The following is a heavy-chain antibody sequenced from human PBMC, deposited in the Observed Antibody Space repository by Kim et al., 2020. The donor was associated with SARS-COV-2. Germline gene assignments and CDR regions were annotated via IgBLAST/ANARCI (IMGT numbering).Heavy chain of an antibody. CDR2: INPSGDRT. Sequence: ASVKVSCKASGYTFTNHYMHWVRQAPGQGLEWMAMINPSGDRTSYALKFQGRVTVTRDTSTSTVYMELSSLRSEDTAGYYCARSIMSRGPKDYFFDSVGFPRAPHFYYGLDVWGQGTTVSVSS. CDR3: ARSIMSRGPKDYFFDSVGFPRAPHFYYGLDV. V-gene: IGHV1-46*01. CDR1: GYTFTNHY. J-gene: IGHJ6*02. D-gene: IGHD3-9*01.